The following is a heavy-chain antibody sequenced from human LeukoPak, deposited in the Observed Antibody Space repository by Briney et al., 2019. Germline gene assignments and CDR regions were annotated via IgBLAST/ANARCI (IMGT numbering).Heavy chain of an antibody. D-gene: IGHD3-10*01. CDR3: ARDPGMVRGVKGDY. CDR2: IIPIFGTA. J-gene: IGHJ4*02. Sequence: ASVKVSCKASGGTFSSYAISWVRQAPGQGLEWMGGIIPIFGTANYAQKFQGRVTITADESTSTAYMELSSLRSEDTAVYYCARDPGMVRGVKGDYWGQGTLVTVSS. V-gene: IGHV1-69*13. CDR1: GGTFSSYA.